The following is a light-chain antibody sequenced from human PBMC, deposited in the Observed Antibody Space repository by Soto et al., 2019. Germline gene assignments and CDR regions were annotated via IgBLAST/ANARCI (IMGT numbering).Light chain of an antibody. CDR2: DAS. J-gene: IGKJ4*01. Sequence: DIQMTQSPSSLSASVGDRVTITCQASQDISNYLNWYQQKPGKAPKLLIYDASTLETGVPSRFSGSGSGTDFTFTISSLQPEDIATYDCQQFDNLPLSFGGGTKVEIK. CDR3: QQFDNLPLS. CDR1: QDISNY. V-gene: IGKV1-33*01.